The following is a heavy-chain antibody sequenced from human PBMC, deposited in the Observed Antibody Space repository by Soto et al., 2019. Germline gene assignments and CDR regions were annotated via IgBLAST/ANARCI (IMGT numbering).Heavy chain of an antibody. V-gene: IGHV3-33*01. D-gene: IGHD2-15*01. CDR2: IWYDGSNK. Sequence: QVQLVESGGGVVQPGRSLRISCAASGVTFSSYGMHWVRQAPDKGLEWVAVIWYDGSNKYYADSVKGRFTISRDNSKNTLYLQMNSLRAEDTAVYYCASEYCSGGRCYYYGKDVWGQGTTVTVSS. CDR1: GVTFSSYG. J-gene: IGHJ6*02. CDR3: ASEYCSGGRCYYYGKDV.